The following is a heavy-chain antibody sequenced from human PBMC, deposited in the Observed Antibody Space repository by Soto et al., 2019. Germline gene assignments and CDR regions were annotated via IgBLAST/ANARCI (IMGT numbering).Heavy chain of an antibody. J-gene: IGHJ4*02. D-gene: IGHD3-22*01. CDR2: INRSGST. V-gene: IGHV4-34*01. Sequence: QVQLPQWGAGLLKPSETLSLTCGVYGGSFSGYYWSWIRQPPGKGLEWIGEINRSGSTNYNPSLKSRVTISVDTSKNQFSLKLSSVTAADTAVYYCARGSITMIVPDSWGQGTLVTVSS. CDR3: ARGSITMIVPDS. CDR1: GGSFSGYY.